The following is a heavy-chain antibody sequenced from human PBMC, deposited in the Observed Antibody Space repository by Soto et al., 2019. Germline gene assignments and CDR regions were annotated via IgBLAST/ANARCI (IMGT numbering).Heavy chain of an antibody. V-gene: IGHV4-30-4*01. CDR2: IYYSGST. D-gene: IGHD3-16*01. CDR3: ARDGGSLTADYYYGMDV. Sequence: SETLSLTCTVSGVSISSGDYYWSWIRQPPGKGLEWIGYIYYSGSTYYNPSLKSRVTISVDTSKNQFSLKLSSVTAADTAVYYCARDGGSLTADYYYGMDVWGQGTTVTVS. CDR1: GVSISSGDYY. J-gene: IGHJ6*02.